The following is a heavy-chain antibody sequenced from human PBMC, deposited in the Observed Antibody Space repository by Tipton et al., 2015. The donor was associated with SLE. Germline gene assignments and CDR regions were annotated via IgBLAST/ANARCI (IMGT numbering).Heavy chain of an antibody. Sequence: TLSLTCTVSGGSISSHYWSWIRQPPGKGLEWIGYIYYGGSTNYNPSLKSRVTISVDTSKNQFSLKLSSVTAADTAVYYCARVNNWNPIWGQGTLVTVSS. V-gene: IGHV4-59*11. CDR3: ARVNNWNPI. CDR1: GGSISSHY. D-gene: IGHD1-1*01. J-gene: IGHJ4*02. CDR2: IYYGGST.